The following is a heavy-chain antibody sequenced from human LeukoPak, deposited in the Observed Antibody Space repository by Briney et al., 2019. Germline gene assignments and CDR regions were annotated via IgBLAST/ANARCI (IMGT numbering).Heavy chain of an antibody. CDR2: INHSGST. Sequence: SETLSLTCAVYGGSFSGYYWSWIRQPPGKWLEWIGEINHSGSTNYNPSLKSRVTISVDTSKNQFPLKLSSVTAADTAVYYCAREEMALTLYYFDYWGQGTLVTVSS. CDR3: AREEMALTLYYFDY. J-gene: IGHJ4*02. D-gene: IGHD5-24*01. V-gene: IGHV4-34*01. CDR1: GGSFSGYY.